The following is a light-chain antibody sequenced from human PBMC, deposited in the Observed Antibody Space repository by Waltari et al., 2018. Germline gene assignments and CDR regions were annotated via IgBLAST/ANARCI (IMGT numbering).Light chain of an antibody. V-gene: IGKV1-NL1*01. CDR3: QQYYSTPWT. Sequence: IQMTQSPSSLSASVGDRVTITCRASQAISNSLAWYQQKPGEAPKLLLYAASRLESGVPSRFSGRASGTDYTLTISSLQPEDFATYYCQQYYSTPWTFGQGTKVEIK. CDR2: AAS. J-gene: IGKJ1*01. CDR1: QAISNS.